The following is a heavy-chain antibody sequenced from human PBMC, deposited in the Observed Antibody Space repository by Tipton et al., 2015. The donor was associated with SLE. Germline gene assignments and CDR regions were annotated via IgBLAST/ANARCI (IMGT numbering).Heavy chain of an antibody. J-gene: IGHJ4*02. Sequence: TLSLTCSVAGGSITSNGVHWAWIRQPPGKGLEWIGSIYFSGNTYYNPFLRSRVTISADTSKNQFSLKLTSVTAADTAVYYCARDPKYWGQGTLVIVSS. CDR3: ARDPKY. CDR2: IYFSGNT. CDR1: GGSITSNGVH. V-gene: IGHV4-39*07.